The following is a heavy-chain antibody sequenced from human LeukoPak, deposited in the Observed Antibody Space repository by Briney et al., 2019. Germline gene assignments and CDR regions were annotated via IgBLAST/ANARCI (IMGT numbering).Heavy chain of an antibody. CDR2: IYTSGST. CDR1: GGSLSSYY. V-gene: IGHV4-4*07. Sequence: SETLSLTCTVSGGSLSSYYWNWIRQPAGKGLEWIGRIYTSGSTNYNPSLKSRVTISVDTSKNQFSLKLSSVTAADTAVYYCAREIMTTVTNSVDYWGQGTLVTVSS. J-gene: IGHJ4*02. CDR3: AREIMTTVTNSVDY. D-gene: IGHD4-17*01.